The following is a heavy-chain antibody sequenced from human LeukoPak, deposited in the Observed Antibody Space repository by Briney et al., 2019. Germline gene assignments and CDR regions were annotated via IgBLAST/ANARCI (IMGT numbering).Heavy chain of an antibody. CDR2: IYYSGST. D-gene: IGHD4-23*01. J-gene: IGHJ4*02. CDR1: GGSISSSRYY. CDR3: ARQDYGGNSDQFDY. V-gene: IGHV4-39*01. Sequence: SETLSLTCTVSGGSISSSRYYWGWIRQPPGKGLEWIGSIYYSGSTYYNPSLKSRVTISVDTSKNQFSLKLSSVAAADTAVYYCARQDYGGNSDQFDYWGQGTLVTVSS.